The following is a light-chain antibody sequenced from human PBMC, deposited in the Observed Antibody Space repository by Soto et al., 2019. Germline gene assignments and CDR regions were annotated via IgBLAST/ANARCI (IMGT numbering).Light chain of an antibody. CDR1: RDIDNS. CDR3: QKYNKAPWI. J-gene: IGKJ1*01. V-gene: IGKV1-27*01. CDR2: AAS. Sequence: DIQVTQSPPSLSASVGERVTITCRASRDIDNSLAWYQQIPGKAPKLLIYAASTLQSGVPSRFRGSGSGTSFTLTITTLQPEDVATYYCQKYNKAPWIFGQGTKVEV.